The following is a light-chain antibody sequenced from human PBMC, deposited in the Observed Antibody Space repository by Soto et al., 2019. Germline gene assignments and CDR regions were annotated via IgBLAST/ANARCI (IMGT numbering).Light chain of an antibody. CDR3: QQRGNRPPWT. CDR2: DAS. J-gene: IGKJ1*01. Sequence: EIVLTQSPDTLSWSRGGGAAVGCRASQGVRSERLAWYQQKRGQAPTLLIYDASNRATGIPARFSGSGSGTDFTLTISSLEPEDFAVYYCQQRGNRPPWTFGQGTKVDI. V-gene: IGKV3-11*01. CDR1: QGVRSER.